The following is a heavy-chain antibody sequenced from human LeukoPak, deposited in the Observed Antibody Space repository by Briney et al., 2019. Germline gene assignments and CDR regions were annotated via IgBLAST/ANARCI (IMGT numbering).Heavy chain of an antibody. J-gene: IGHJ4*02. CDR3: ARASTYFDN. V-gene: IGHV4-31*03. CDR2: IYHTWTT. CDR1: GDFISSGGYY. Sequence: SETLSPTCTVSGDFISSGGYYWSWIRQHPGKGLEWIGYIYHTWTTYYNPSLKSRVSLSVDTSKNQFSLKLSSVTAADTAVYYCARASTYFDNWGQGTLVAVPS.